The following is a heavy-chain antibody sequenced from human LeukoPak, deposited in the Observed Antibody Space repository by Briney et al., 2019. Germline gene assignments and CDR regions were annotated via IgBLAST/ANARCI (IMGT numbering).Heavy chain of an antibody. V-gene: IGHV1-2*02. CDR2: INPNSGGT. CDR1: GYTLTDYY. D-gene: IGHD3-10*01. J-gene: IGHJ4*02. CDR3: ARENAGGSAVFDY. Sequence: ASVKVSYQHSGYTLTDYYMHWVRQAPGQGLEWMGWINPNSGGTNYAQKFQGRVTMTRDTSISIAYMELSRLRSDDTAVYYCARENAGGSAVFDYWGQGTLVTVSS.